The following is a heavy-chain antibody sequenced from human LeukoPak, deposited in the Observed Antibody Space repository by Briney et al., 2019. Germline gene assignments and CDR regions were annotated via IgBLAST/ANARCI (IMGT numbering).Heavy chain of an antibody. CDR3: AKDRISGDPKFFDL. V-gene: IGHV3-23*01. CDR1: GFTFSTYA. CDR2: MSGGGT. J-gene: IGHJ2*01. D-gene: IGHD3-3*01. Sequence: PGGSLRLSXAASGFTFSTYAMSWVRQAPGKGLEWVSAMSGGGTYYADSVKGRFTISRDSSKITLYLQMNSLRAEDTALYYCAKDRISGDPKFFDLWGRGTLVTVSS.